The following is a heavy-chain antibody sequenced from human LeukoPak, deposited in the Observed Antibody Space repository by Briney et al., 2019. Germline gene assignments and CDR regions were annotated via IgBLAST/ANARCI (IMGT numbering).Heavy chain of an antibody. Sequence: GGSLRLSCAASGFTFSSYSMNWVRQAPGKGLECVSSISSSSSYIYYADSVKGRFTISRDNAKNSLYLQMNSLRAEDTAVYYCARDGEPNVSYDYWGQGTLVTVSS. J-gene: IGHJ4*02. CDR3: ARDGEPNVSYDY. CDR2: ISSSSSYI. V-gene: IGHV3-21*01. D-gene: IGHD3-10*01. CDR1: GFTFSSYS.